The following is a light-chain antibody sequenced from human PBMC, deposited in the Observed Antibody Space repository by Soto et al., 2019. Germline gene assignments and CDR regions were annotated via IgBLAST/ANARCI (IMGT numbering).Light chain of an antibody. V-gene: IGKV3-11*01. CDR3: QQRSNSRT. CDR2: DAS. Sequence: EIVLTQSPATLSLSPGERATLSCRASQSVSSNLAWYQHKPGRAPRLLIYDASNRATGIPARFSGSGSGTDFTLTITSLEPEDFAVYYCQQRSNSRTFGGGTKVDIK. J-gene: IGKJ4*01. CDR1: QSVSSN.